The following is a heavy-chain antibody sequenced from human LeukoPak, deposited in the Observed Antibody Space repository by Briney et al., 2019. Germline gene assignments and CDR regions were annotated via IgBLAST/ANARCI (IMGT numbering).Heavy chain of an antibody. D-gene: IGHD2-2*01. CDR1: GFTFSSYA. CDR2: ISGSGGST. CDR3: AKTTQIVVVPAAVDY. J-gene: IGHJ4*02. V-gene: IGHV3-23*01. Sequence: GGSLRLSCAASGFTFSSYAMSWVRQAPGKGLEWVSAISGSGGSTYYADSVKGRFNISRDNSKNTLYLQMNSLRAEDTAVYYCAKTTQIVVVPAAVDYWGQGTLVTVSS.